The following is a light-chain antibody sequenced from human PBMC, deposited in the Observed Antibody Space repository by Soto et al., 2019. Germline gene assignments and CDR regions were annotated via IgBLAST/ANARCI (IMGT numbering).Light chain of an antibody. CDR3: SSYPANTVI. V-gene: IGLV2-14*03. CDR2: DVS. Sequence: QSALTQPASLSGSPGQSITISCTGTSSDIGLYNYVSWYQQHPGKAPKLMIFDVSNRDSGVSNRFSGSKSGNTASLTISGLQAEDEADYYCSSYPANTVIFGGGTKLTVL. CDR1: SSDIGLYNY. J-gene: IGLJ2*01.